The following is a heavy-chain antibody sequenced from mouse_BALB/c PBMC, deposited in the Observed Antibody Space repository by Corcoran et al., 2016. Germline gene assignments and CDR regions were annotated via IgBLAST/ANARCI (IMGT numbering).Heavy chain of an antibody. CDR2: INPNNGDT. CDR3: ARDCDWYFDV. V-gene: IGHV1-26*01. Sequence: EVQLQQSGPELVKPGASVKMSCNASGYTFTDYYMKWVKQGHGKSLEWIGDINPNNGDTGYNQKFKGKATLTVDKSSSTAYMQLNSLTSEDSAVYYCARDCDWYFDVWGAGTTVTVSS. J-gene: IGHJ1*01. CDR1: GYTFTDYY.